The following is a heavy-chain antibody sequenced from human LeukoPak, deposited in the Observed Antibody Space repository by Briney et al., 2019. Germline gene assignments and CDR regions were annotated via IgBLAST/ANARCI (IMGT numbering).Heavy chain of an antibody. Sequence: PGGSLRLSCAASGFTFSSYSMNWVRQAPGKGLEWVSSISSSSSYIYYADSVKGRFTLSRDNAKNSLSLQMNSLRAEDTAVYYCVRDGIRYYYDGRSYSKPYYFDYWGQGTLVTVSS. CDR3: VRDGIRYYYDGRSYSKPYYFDY. J-gene: IGHJ4*02. CDR2: ISSSSSYI. V-gene: IGHV3-21*06. D-gene: IGHD3-22*01. CDR1: GFTFSSYS.